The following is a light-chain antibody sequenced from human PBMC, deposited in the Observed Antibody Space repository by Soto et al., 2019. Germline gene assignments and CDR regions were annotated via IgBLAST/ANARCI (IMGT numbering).Light chain of an antibody. CDR1: SSDVGSYNL. CDR3: CSYAGSSTFHV. J-gene: IGLJ1*01. Sequence: QSALTQPASVSGSPGQSITISCTGTSSDVGSYNLVSWYQQHPGKAPKLMIYEGSKRPSGVSNRFSGSKSGNTASLTISGLQAEDEADYYCCSYAGSSTFHVFGTGTKRTVL. V-gene: IGLV2-23*03. CDR2: EGS.